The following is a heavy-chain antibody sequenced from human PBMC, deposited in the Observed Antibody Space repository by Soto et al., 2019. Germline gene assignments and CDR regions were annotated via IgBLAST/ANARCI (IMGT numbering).Heavy chain of an antibody. V-gene: IGHV3-30-3*01. J-gene: IGHJ4*02. D-gene: IGHD6-13*01. Sequence: QVQLVESGGGVVQPGRSLRLSCAASGFTFSSYAMHWVRQAPGKGLEWVAVISYDGSNKYYADSVKGRFTISRDNSKNTLYLQMNSLRAEDTAVYYCARRGASGSSWRDSLDYFDYWGQGTLVTVSS. CDR2: ISYDGSNK. CDR1: GFTFSSYA. CDR3: ARRGASGSSWRDSLDYFDY.